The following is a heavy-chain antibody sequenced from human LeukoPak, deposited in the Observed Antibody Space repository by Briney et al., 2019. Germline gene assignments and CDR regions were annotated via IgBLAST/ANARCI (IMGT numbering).Heavy chain of an antibody. CDR3: ARGGSYWIYAFDV. J-gene: IGHJ3*01. CDR1: GGSISSYY. CDR2: TYYSGST. V-gene: IGHV4-59*01. D-gene: IGHD1-26*01. Sequence: TPETLSLTCTVSGGSISSYYWSWIRQPPGKGLEWIGHTYYSGSTNYNPSLKSRVTISVDTSKNQFSLKLSSVTAADTAVYYCARGGSYWIYAFDVWGQGTMVTVSS.